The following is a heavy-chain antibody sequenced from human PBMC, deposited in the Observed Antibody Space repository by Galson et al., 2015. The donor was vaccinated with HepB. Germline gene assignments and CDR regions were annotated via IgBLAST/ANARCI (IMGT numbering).Heavy chain of an antibody. CDR1: GVTVGRDS. CDR2: ISRSRSYI. D-gene: IGHD5-12*01. Sequence: SLSLGGEASGVTVGRDSMIWVRQPQGMGRVWVSSISRSRSYIYYADSVKGRFTIARDHAKNALYLQMNSMRAEDTAVYYCARESGYDSQYCFDFWGQGTPVTVSS. CDR3: ARESGYDSQYCFDF. J-gene: IGHJ4*02. V-gene: IGHV3-21*01.